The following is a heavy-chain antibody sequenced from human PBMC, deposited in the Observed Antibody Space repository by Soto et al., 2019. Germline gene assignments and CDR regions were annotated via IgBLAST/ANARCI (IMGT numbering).Heavy chain of an antibody. CDR3: ARHGYSYGGRYFDY. V-gene: IGHV3-66*04. Sequence: EVQLVESGGGLVQPGGSLRLSCAVSGFTVSSNYMSWVRQAPGKGLEWVSVIYSGGSAYYADSVKGRFTISRDNSKNTLYPQMNSLRAEDTAVYYCARHGYSYGGRYFDYWGQGTLVTVSS. J-gene: IGHJ4*02. D-gene: IGHD5-18*01. CDR2: IYSGGSA. CDR1: GFTVSSNY.